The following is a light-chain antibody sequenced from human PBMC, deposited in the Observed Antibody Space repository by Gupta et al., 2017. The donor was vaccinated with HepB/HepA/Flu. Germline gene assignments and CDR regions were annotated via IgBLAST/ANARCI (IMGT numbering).Light chain of an antibody. CDR3: QQSYSNPLT. Sequence: DIYISHSPSSLSASLGDRVTITCRASQSISSYLNWYQQKPGKAPKLLIYAASSLQSGVPSRFSGSGSGTDFTLTISSLQPEDFATYYCQQSYSNPLTFGQGTQVEIK. CDR2: AAS. V-gene: IGKV1-39*01. J-gene: IGKJ1*01. CDR1: QSISSY.